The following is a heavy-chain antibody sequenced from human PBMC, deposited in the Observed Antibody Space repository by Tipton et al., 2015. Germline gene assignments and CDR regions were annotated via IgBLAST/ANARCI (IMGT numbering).Heavy chain of an antibody. CDR2: IYYSGST. D-gene: IGHD3-22*01. Sequence: LRLSCTVSGGSISSYYWSWIRQPPGKGLEWIGNIYYSGSTNYNPSLKSRVTISVDTSKSQFSLKLSSVTAADTAVYYCARSPRDYYESSGYYGRYGMDVWGQGTTVTVSS. V-gene: IGHV4-59*01. CDR1: GGSISSYY. J-gene: IGHJ6*02. CDR3: ARSPRDYYESSGYYGRYGMDV.